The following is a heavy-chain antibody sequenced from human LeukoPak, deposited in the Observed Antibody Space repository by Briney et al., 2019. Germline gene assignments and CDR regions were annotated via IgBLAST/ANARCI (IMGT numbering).Heavy chain of an antibody. V-gene: IGHV4-61*02. CDR3: ARHRRITMLAVVTYSHYYSLDV. J-gene: IGHJ6*03. Sequence: SETLSLTCTVSGDSISSGDYYWSWIRQPAGKGLEWIGRISSSGSTNYNPFLKSRVTISVDTSKNQFSLKLSSVTAADTAVYYCARHRRITMLAVVTYSHYYSLDVWGKGTTVTISS. CDR1: GDSISSGDYY. D-gene: IGHD3-22*01. CDR2: ISSSGST.